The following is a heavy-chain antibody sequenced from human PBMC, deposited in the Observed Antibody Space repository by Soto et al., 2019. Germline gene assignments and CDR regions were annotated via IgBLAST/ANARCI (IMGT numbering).Heavy chain of an antibody. D-gene: IGHD2-2*01. CDR2: INHSGST. J-gene: IGHJ6*02. V-gene: IGHV4-34*01. Sequence: SETLSLTCAVYGGSFSGYYWSWIRQPPGKGLEWIGEINHSGSTNYNPSPKSRVTISVDTSKNQFSLKLSSVTAADTAVYYCARGPRCINTACSNDYYHFVLDVWGQGSTVTVSS. CDR3: ARGPRCINTACSNDYYHFVLDV. CDR1: GGSFSGYY.